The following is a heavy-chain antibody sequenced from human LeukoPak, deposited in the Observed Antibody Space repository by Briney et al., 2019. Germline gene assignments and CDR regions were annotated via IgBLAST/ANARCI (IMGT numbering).Heavy chain of an antibody. V-gene: IGHV4-34*01. CDR1: GGSFSGYY. J-gene: IGHJ3*02. CDR3: ARHIRKGPPAFDI. Sequence: SETLSLTCAVYGGSFSGYYWSWIRQPPGKGLEWIGEINHSGSTNYNPSLKSRVTISVDTSKNQFSLKLSSVTAADTAVYYCARHIRKGPPAFDIWGQGTMVTVSS. D-gene: IGHD2-21*01. CDR2: INHSGST.